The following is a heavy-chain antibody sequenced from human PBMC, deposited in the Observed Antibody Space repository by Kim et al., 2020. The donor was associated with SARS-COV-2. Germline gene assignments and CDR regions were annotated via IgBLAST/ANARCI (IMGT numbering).Heavy chain of an antibody. V-gene: IGHV5-51*01. CDR3: ARTRGTAVAGAVDY. D-gene: IGHD6-19*01. J-gene: IGHJ4*02. Sequence: GESLKISCKGSGYTFRSYWIGWVRQMPGKGLEWMGIIYPGDSDTRYSPSFQGQVTISADRSISTAYLQWSSLQAPDTAMYYCARTRGTAVAGAVDYWGQGTLVTVSS. CDR2: IYPGDSDT. CDR1: GYTFRSYW.